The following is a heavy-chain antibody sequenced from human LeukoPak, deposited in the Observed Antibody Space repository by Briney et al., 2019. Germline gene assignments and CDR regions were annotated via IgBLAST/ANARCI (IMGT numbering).Heavy chain of an antibody. CDR2: IYYSGST. CDR3: ARGQHYAIYPSPFGHRGYFDY. V-gene: IGHV4-59*01. CDR1: GGSIRSYY. J-gene: IGHJ4*02. D-gene: IGHD2-8*01. Sequence: SETLSLTCSVSGGSIRSYYWSWIRQPPGKGLEWIGNIYYSGSTNYNPSLKSRVTISLDTPKKQFSLRLTSVTAADTAVYYCARGQHYAIYPSPFGHRGYFDYWGQGTLVTVSS.